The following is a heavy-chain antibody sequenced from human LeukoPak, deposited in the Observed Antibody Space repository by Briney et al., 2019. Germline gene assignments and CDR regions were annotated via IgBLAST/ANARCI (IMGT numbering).Heavy chain of an antibody. CDR3: ARDLGYVWGSYPNGFDY. V-gene: IGHV3-21*01. J-gene: IGHJ4*02. Sequence: GGSLRLSCAASGFTFSSYSMNWVRQAPGKGLEWVSSISSSSSYIYYADSVKGRFTISRDNAKNSLYLQMNSLRAEDTAVYYCARDLGYVWGSYPNGFDYWGQGTLVTVSS. CDR2: ISSSSSYI. CDR1: GFTFSSYS. D-gene: IGHD3-16*02.